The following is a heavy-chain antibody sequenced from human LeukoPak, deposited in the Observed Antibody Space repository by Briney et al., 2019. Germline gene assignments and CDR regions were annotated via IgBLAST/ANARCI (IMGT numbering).Heavy chain of an antibody. V-gene: IGHV1-2*02. J-gene: IGHJ6*02. CDR1: GYTFTGYY. Sequence: ASVKVSCKASGYTFTGYYMHWVRQAPGQGLEWMGWINPNSGGTNYAQKFQGRVTMTRDTSISAAYMELSRLRSDDTAVYYCARDLHSARWYSSSWYKVPLYYYGMDVWGQGTTVTVSS. CDR2: INPNSGGT. D-gene: IGHD6-13*01. CDR3: ARDLHSARWYSSSWYKVPLYYYGMDV.